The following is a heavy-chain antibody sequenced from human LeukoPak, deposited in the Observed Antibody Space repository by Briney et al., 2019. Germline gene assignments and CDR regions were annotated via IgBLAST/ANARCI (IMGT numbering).Heavy chain of an antibody. CDR2: IYISGST. D-gene: IGHD1-26*01. V-gene: IGHV4-59*01. J-gene: IGHJ4*02. CDR1: GGSISNYY. CDR3: ARGGWELELDY. Sequence: SETLSLTCTVTGGSISNYYWSWIRQPPGKGLEWIGYIYISGSTNCNPSLKSRVTMSRDTSRNRFSLKLSSVTAADTAVYYCARGGWELELDYWGQGILVIVSS.